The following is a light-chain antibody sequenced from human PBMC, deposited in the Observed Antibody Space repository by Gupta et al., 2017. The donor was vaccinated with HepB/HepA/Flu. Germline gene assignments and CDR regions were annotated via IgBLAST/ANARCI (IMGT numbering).Light chain of an antibody. Sequence: QSVLTQPPSVSAAPGQNVIISCSRSSSNIGNNYVSWYQHLPGKAPKPLIYDYNKRPSGIPDRFSGSKSGTSATLGITGLQTGDEADYYCGTWDSSLSVVVFGGGTKLTVL. J-gene: IGLJ2*01. V-gene: IGLV1-51*01. CDR3: GTWDSSLSVVV. CDR1: SSNIGNNY. CDR2: DYN.